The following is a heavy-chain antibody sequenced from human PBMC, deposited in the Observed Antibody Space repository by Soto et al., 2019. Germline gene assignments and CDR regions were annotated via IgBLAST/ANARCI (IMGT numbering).Heavy chain of an antibody. J-gene: IGHJ4*02. D-gene: IGHD5-18*01. V-gene: IGHV1-18*01. Sequence: ASVKVSCKASGYTFTSYGISWVLQAPGQGLEWMGWISAYNGNTNYAQKLQGRVTMTTDTSTSTAYMELRSLRSDDTAVYYCARGEEDTAMASFDYWGQGTLVTVSS. CDR2: ISAYNGNT. CDR3: ARGEEDTAMASFDY. CDR1: GYTFTSYG.